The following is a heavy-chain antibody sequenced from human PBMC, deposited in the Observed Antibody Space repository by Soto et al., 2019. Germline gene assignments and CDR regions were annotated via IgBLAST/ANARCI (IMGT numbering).Heavy chain of an antibody. CDR1: GFTFSDYY. D-gene: IGHD2-2*01. Sequence: GGSLRLSCAASGFTFSDYYMSWIRQAPGKGLEWVSYISSSGSTIYYADSVKGRFTISRDNAKNSLYLQMNSLRAEDTAVYYCARAIVVLPTVPYYFDYWGQGTRVTVSS. CDR3: ARAIVVLPTVPYYFDY. CDR2: ISSSGSTI. V-gene: IGHV3-11*01. J-gene: IGHJ4*02.